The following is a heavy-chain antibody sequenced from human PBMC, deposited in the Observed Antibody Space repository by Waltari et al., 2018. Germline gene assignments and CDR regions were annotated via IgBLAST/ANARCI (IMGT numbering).Heavy chain of an antibody. Sequence: QVQLQESGPGLVKPSGTLSLACAVSGGSISTTNCCSWVRQSPGKGLEWIGEVCHSWSTSYKPSLRSRVSISLEKSKNQFSLNLSSVTAADTAIYYCAMWQLPLRNFASWGQGTLVTVAS. J-gene: IGHJ4*02. CDR1: GGSISTTNC. V-gene: IGHV4-4*02. D-gene: IGHD1-7*01. CDR2: VCHSWST. CDR3: AMWQLPLRNFAS.